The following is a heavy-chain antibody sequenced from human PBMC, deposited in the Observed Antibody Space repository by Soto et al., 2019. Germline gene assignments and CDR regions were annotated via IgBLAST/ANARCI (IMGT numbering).Heavy chain of an antibody. J-gene: IGHJ4*02. CDR1: GGSIRSSSDH. V-gene: IGHV4-39*01. CDR3: ATTMGH. CDR2: IHYSGGT. D-gene: IGHD3-10*01. Sequence: QLQLQESGPGLVRPSETLSLICTVSGGSIRSSSDHWRWIRQTPGKGLEWIASIHYSGGTYYNPSLKSRVTSAADTSKNQFSLKLSSVTAADTAVYYCATTMGHWGQGILVTVSS.